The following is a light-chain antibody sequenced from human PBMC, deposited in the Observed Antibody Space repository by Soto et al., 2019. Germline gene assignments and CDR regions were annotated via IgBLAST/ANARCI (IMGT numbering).Light chain of an antibody. Sequence: DIQMTQSPSSLSASIGDRVTITCRASQSISSYLNWYQQKPGKAPNLLIFGASNLHIGVPSRFSGSGSGTEFTLTISNLLREDFATYYCQQSYFILGTFGRGTKVDIK. CDR3: QQSYFILGT. V-gene: IGKV1-39*01. J-gene: IGKJ1*01. CDR2: GAS. CDR1: QSISSY.